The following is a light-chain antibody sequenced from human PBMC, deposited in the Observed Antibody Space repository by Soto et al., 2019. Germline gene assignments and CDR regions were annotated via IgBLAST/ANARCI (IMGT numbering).Light chain of an antibody. CDR3: ISYTSDDVRYV. Sequence: QSVLTQPASVSGTPGQSITXSCTGSDSDVGLYNFVSWYQHHPGRAPELIVSDVSLRPAGSSKRFSGSESGNTASVTISGLQSEDEADYYCISYTSDDVRYVFGTGTKVTVL. V-gene: IGLV2-14*01. CDR1: DSDVGLYNF. J-gene: IGLJ1*01. CDR2: DVS.